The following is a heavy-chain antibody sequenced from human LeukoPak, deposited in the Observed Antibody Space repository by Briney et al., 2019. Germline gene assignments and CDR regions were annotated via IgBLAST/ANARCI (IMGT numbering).Heavy chain of an antibody. V-gene: IGHV1-18*01. CDR1: GYTFTSYG. D-gene: IGHD2-21*01. CDR3: ARGGGGGTYYFGMDV. J-gene: IGHJ6*02. CDR2: ISTYNGNT. Sequence: GASVKVSCKAPGYTFTSYGISWVRQAPGQGLEWMGWISTYNGNTNYAQNLQGRVTMTSDTSTSTAYMELRSPRSDDTAVYYCARGGGGGTYYFGMDVWGQGTTVTVSS.